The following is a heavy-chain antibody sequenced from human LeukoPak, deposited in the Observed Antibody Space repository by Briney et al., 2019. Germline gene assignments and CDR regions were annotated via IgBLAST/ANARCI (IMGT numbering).Heavy chain of an antibody. D-gene: IGHD4-17*01. CDR1: GFTFSSYD. Sequence: PGGSLRLSCAASGFTFSSYDMHWVRQATGKGLEWVSAIGTAGDTYYPGSVKGRFTISRENAENSLYLQMNSLRAGDTAVYYCARVSVVGAVTTHWYFDLWGRGTLVTVSS. CDR3: ARVSVVGAVTTHWYFDL. J-gene: IGHJ2*01. V-gene: IGHV3-13*04. CDR2: IGTAGDT.